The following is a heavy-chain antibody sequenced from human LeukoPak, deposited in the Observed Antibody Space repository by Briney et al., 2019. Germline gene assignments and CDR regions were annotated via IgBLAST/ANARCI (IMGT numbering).Heavy chain of an antibody. Sequence: ASVKVSCKASGYTFTGYYMHWVGQAPGQGLEWMGWINPDTGGTNYAQTFQGRVTMTRDTSISTAYMELSRLKSDDTAVYYCARAGIAVAGTEYWGQGTLVTVSS. D-gene: IGHD6-19*01. V-gene: IGHV1-2*02. J-gene: IGHJ4*02. CDR2: INPDTGGT. CDR3: ARAGIAVAGTEY. CDR1: GYTFTGYY.